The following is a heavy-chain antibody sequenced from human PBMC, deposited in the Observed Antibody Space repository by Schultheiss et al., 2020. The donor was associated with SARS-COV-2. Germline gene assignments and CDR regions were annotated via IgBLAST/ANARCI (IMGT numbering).Heavy chain of an antibody. CDR2: INHSGST. CDR3: ARVPVLLWFGETRFYGMDV. D-gene: IGHD3-10*01. J-gene: IGHJ6*02. Sequence: SETLSLTCAVYGGSFSGYYWSWIRQPPGKGLEWIGEINHSGSTNYNPSLKSRVTISVDTSKNQFSLKVSSVTAADTAVYYCARVPVLLWFGETRFYGMDVWGQGTTVTVSS. CDR1: GGSFSGYY. V-gene: IGHV4-34*01.